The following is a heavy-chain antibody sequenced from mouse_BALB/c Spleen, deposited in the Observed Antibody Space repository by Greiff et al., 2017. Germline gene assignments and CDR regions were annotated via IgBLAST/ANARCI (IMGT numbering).Heavy chain of an antibody. CDR3: ARQLGLRRDYAMDY. J-gene: IGHJ4*01. CDR2: IWAGGST. Sequence: QVQLQQSGPGLVAPSQSLSITCTVSGFSLTSYGVHWVRQPPGKGLEWLGVIWAGGSTNYNSALMSRLSISKDNSKSQVFLKMNSLQTDDTAMYYCARQLGLRRDYAMDYWGQGTSVTVSS. V-gene: IGHV2-9*02. D-gene: IGHD3-1*01. CDR1: GFSLTSYG.